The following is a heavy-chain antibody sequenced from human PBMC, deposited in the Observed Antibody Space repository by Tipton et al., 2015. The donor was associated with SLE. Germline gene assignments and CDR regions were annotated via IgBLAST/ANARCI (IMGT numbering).Heavy chain of an antibody. J-gene: IGHJ1*01. CDR3: ARSSGWDAEYFQD. CDR1: GGSISSHY. Sequence: TLSLTCTVSGGSISSHYWSWIRQPPGKGLEWIGYIYYSGSTFYNPSLTSRVTISVDTSKNQFYLNLRSVTAADTAVYYCARSSGWDAEYFQDWGQGTLVTVSS. V-gene: IGHV4-59*11. D-gene: IGHD6-19*01. CDR2: IYYSGST.